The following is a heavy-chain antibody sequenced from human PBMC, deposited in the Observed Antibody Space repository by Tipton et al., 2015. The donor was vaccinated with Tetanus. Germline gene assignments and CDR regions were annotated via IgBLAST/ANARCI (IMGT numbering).Heavy chain of an antibody. CDR1: GDSISSSDYY. V-gene: IGHV4-39*07. D-gene: IGHD2-8*01. Sequence: TLSLTCTVSGDSISSSDYYWGWIRQPPGKGLEWIGEINHSGSTNCNPSLKSRVTISVDTSKNQFSLKLSSVAAADTAVYYCARDPSGGVGYFDYWGQGTLVTVSS. CDR3: ARDPSGGVGYFDY. CDR2: INHSGST. J-gene: IGHJ4*02.